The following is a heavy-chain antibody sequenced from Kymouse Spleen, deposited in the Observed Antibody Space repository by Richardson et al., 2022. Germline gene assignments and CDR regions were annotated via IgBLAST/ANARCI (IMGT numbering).Heavy chain of an antibody. J-gene: IGHJ6*02. CDR3: AKDIIPYSSSWDYYGMDV. V-gene: IGHV3-9*01. CDR1: GFTFDDYA. Sequence: EVQLVESGGGLVQPGRSLRLSCAASGFTFDDYAMHWVRQAPGKGLEWVSGISWNSGSIGYADSVKGRFTISRDNAKNSLYLQMNSLRAEDTALYYCAKDIIPYSSSWDYYGMDVWGQGTTVTVSS. D-gene: IGHD6-13*01. CDR2: ISWNSGSI.